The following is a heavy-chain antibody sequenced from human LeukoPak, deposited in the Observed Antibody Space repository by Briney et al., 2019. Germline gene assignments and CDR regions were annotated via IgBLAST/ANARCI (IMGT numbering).Heavy chain of an antibody. CDR1: GFTFDDYG. D-gene: IGHD2-21*02. CDR3: AKDRASVVTAKNDFDY. V-gene: IGHV3-20*04. Sequence: PGGSLRLSRAASGFTFDDYGMSWVRQAPGKGLEWVSGINWNGGSTGYADSVKGRFTISRDNSKNTLYLQMNSLRAEDTAVYYCAKDRASVVTAKNDFDYWGQGTLVTVSS. J-gene: IGHJ4*02. CDR2: INWNGGST.